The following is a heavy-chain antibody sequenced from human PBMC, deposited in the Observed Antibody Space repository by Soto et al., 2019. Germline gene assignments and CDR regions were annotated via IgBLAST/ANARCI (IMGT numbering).Heavy chain of an antibody. D-gene: IGHD3-10*01. J-gene: IGHJ4*02. V-gene: IGHV3-48*02. CDR3: ALSGGAGSYYNGKPRGENY. Sequence: GGSLRLSCAASGFTFSSYSMNWVRQAPGKGLEWVSYISSSSSTIYYADSVKGRFTISRDNAKNSLYLQMNSLRDEDTAVYYCALSGGAGSYYNGKPRGENYWGQGTLVTVSS. CDR1: GFTFSSYS. CDR2: ISSSSSTI.